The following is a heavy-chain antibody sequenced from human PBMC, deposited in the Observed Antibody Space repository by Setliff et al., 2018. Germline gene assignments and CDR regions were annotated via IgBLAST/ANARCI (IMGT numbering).Heavy chain of an antibody. J-gene: IGHJ3*02. Sequence: TLSLTCTVSGDSISSGSYHWSWIRKPAGKGLEWIGRIHPSGSTNYNPSLKSRVTISVDTSKNQFSLILRSVTAADTAVYYCARGRMRGSCSGPSCTYDPFDIWGQGTPVTVSS. CDR3: ARGRMRGSCSGPSCTYDPFDI. CDR1: GDSISSGSYH. V-gene: IGHV4-61*02. D-gene: IGHD2-2*01. CDR2: IHPSGST.